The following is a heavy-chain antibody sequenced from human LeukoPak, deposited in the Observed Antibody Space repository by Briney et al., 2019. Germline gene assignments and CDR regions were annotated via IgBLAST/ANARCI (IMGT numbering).Heavy chain of an antibody. D-gene: IGHD3-22*01. CDR2: ITAYNGNT. J-gene: IGHJ4*02. CDR1: GYTFTSYG. CDR3: ARLFLTNYYDSSGYSDY. Sequence: ASVKVSCKASGYTFTSYGISWVRQAPGQGLEWMGWITAYNGNTNYAQKLQGRGTMTTDTSTSTAYMELRSLRSDDTAVYYCARLFLTNYYDSSGYSDYWGQGTLVTVSS. V-gene: IGHV1-18*01.